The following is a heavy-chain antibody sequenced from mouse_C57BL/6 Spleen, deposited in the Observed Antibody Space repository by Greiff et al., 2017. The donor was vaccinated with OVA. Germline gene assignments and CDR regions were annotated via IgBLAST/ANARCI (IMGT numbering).Heavy chain of an antibody. Sequence: VQLQQSGPELVKPGASVKISCKASGYTFTDYYMNWVKQSHGKSLEWIGDINPNNGGTSYNQKFKGKATLTVDKSSSTAYMELRSLTSEYSAVYYCAREAAQAYYFDYWGQGTTLTVSS. V-gene: IGHV1-26*01. J-gene: IGHJ2*01. CDR3: AREAAQAYYFDY. D-gene: IGHD3-2*02. CDR2: INPNNGGT. CDR1: GYTFTDYY.